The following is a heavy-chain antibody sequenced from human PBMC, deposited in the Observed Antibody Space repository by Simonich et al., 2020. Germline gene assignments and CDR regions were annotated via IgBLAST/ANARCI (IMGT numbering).Heavy chain of an antibody. D-gene: IGHD3-9*01. CDR3: ARFRGRYFDWLFDY. J-gene: IGHJ4*02. CDR1: GFTFSSYA. CDR2: ISYEGSNK. V-gene: IGHV3-30*07. Sequence: GGGVVQPGRSLRLSCAASGFTFSSYAMHWVRQAPGKGLEWVAVISYEGSNKYYADSVKGRFTIARDNSKNTLYLQMNSLRAEDTAVYYCARFRGRYFDWLFDYWGQGTLVTVSS.